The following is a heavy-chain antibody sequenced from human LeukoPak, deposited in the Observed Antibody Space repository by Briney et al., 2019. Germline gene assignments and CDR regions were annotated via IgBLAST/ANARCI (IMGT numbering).Heavy chain of an antibody. CDR3: APEDTAMVEHLDFDY. CDR1: GFTFSGYT. D-gene: IGHD5-18*01. Sequence: PGGSLRLSCAASGFTFSGYTMNWVRQAPGKGLEWVSSISNIGTSIYYADSVKGRFTISRDNAKNSLYLQMDSLRAEDTAVYYCAPEDTAMVEHLDFDYWGQGTLVTVSS. J-gene: IGHJ4*02. CDR2: ISNIGTSI. V-gene: IGHV3-21*01.